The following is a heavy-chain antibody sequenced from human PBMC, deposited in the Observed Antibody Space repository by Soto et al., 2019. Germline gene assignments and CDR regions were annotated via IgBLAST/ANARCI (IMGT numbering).Heavy chain of an antibody. D-gene: IGHD2-15*01. J-gene: IGHJ5*02. CDR3: ARLSHPGYCSGGSCPKIDP. CDR1: GFTFSSYS. V-gene: IGHV3-48*02. Sequence: GGSLRLSCAASGFTFSSYSMNWVRQAPGKGLEWVSYISSSSSTIYYADSVKGRFTISRDNAKNPLYLQRNGLGDEDTAVYYCARLSHPGYCSGGSCPKIDPWGQGTLVTVSS. CDR2: ISSSSSTI.